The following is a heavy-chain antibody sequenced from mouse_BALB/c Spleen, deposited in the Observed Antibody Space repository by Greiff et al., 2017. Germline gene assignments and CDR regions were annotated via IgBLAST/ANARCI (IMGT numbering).Heavy chain of an antibody. J-gene: IGHJ2*01. V-gene: IGHV1-9*01. D-gene: IGHD2-10*02. CDR3: ARRVWDY. CDR2: ILPGSGST. CDR1: GYTFSSYW. Sequence: VHLVESGAELMKPGASVKISCKATGYTFSSYWIEWVKQRPGHGLEWIGEILPGSGSTNYNEKFEGKATFTADTSSNTAYMQLSSLTSEDSAVYYCARRVWDYWGQGTTLTVSS.